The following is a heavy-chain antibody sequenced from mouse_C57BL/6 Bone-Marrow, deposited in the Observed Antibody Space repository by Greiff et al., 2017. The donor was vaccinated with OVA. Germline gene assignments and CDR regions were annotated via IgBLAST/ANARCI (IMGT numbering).Heavy chain of an antibody. Sequence: EVKLVESEGGLVQPGSSMKLTCTASGFTFSDYYMAWVRQVPEKGLEWVANINYDGSSTYYLDSLKSRFIISRDNAKNILYLQMSSLKSEDTATYYCARADGYYVYWYFDVWGTGTTVTVSS. CDR2: INYDGSST. CDR3: ARADGYYVYWYFDV. D-gene: IGHD2-3*01. CDR1: GFTFSDYY. J-gene: IGHJ1*03. V-gene: IGHV5-16*01.